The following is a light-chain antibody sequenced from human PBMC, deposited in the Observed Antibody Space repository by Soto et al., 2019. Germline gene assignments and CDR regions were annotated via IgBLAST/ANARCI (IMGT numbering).Light chain of an antibody. CDR2: DAS. V-gene: IGKV1-5*01. Sequence: DIQMTQSPSTLSASVGDRVTITCRASQSISSWLAWYQQKPGQAPKLLIYDASSLESGVPSRFSGSGSGTEFTLTISSLQPDDFATYYCQPYNSYPWTFGQGTKVEIK. J-gene: IGKJ1*01. CDR1: QSISSW. CDR3: QPYNSYPWT.